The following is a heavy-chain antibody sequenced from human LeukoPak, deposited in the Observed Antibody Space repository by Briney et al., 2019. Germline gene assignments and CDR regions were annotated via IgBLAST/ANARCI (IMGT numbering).Heavy chain of an antibody. D-gene: IGHD3-10*01. J-gene: IGHJ4*02. CDR3: ARGDLWLGH. V-gene: IGHV3-7*01. CDR1: GFIFSSYW. CDR2: IKSDGSEE. Sequence: GGSLRLSCATAGFIFSSYWMCWVRQAPGEGLEWVANIKSDGSEEYYGDSVKGRFTISRDNAKNSLYLQMNSLRVEDTAVYYCARGDLWLGHWGQGSLVTVSS.